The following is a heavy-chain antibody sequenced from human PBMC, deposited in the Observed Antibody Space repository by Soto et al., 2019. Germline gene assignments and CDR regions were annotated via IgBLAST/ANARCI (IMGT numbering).Heavy chain of an antibody. V-gene: IGHV3-11*01. CDR1: GFTFSDYY. D-gene: IGHD3-3*01. J-gene: IGHJ6*02. Sequence: GGSLRLSCAASGFTFSDYYMSWIRQAPGKWLEWVSYISSSGSTIYYADSVKGRFTISRDNAKNSLYLQMNSLRAEDTAVYYCASTYYDFWSGYYQAYYYYYGMDVWGQGT. CDR3: ASTYYDFWSGYYQAYYYYYGMDV. CDR2: ISSSGSTI.